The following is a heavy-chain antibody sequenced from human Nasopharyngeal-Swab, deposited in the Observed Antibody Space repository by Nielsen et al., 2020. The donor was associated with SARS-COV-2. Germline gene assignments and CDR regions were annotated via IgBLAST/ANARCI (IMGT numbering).Heavy chain of an antibody. D-gene: IGHD5-24*01. J-gene: IGHJ4*02. V-gene: IGHV3-23*01. CDR1: GFTFSNHA. CDR3: ALTPPLGVGYNLLSLGLEY. CDR2: VSGSSGST. Sequence: GESLKISCAASGFTFSNHATSWVRQAPGKGLEWVSAVSGSSGSTLHSDSVKGRFTISRDNSRNTVFLPMNSLRAEDTAVYYCALTPPLGVGYNLLSLGLEYWGQGTRVAVSS.